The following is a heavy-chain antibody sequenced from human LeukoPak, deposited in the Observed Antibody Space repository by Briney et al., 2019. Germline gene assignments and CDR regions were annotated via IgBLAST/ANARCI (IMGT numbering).Heavy chain of an antibody. CDR2: ISGGGGNT. CDR1: KFAFSSYA. V-gene: IGHV3-23*01. D-gene: IGHD2-15*01. Sequence: GGSLRLSCAASKFAFSSYAMSWVRQAPGKGLEWVSAISGGGGNTYYADSVKGRFTISRDNSKNTLYLQMNSLRAEDAAVYYCAKVLLARAYYYGMDVWGQGTTVTVSS. J-gene: IGHJ6*02. CDR3: AKVLLARAYYYGMDV.